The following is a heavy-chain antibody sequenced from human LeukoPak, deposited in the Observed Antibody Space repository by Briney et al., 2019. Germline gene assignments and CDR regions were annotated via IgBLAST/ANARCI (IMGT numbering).Heavy chain of an antibody. Sequence: SGGSLRLSCAASGFTFSSYWMSWVRQAPGKGLEWVANIKQDGSEKYYVDSVKGRFTISRDNAKNSLYLQMDSLRAEDTAVYYCASARYYPEGWFDPWGQGTLVTVSS. J-gene: IGHJ5*02. D-gene: IGHD3-10*01. CDR1: GFTFSSYW. CDR2: IKQDGSEK. CDR3: ASARYYPEGWFDP. V-gene: IGHV3-7*01.